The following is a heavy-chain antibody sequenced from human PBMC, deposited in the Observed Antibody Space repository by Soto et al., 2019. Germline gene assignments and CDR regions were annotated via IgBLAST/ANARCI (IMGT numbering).Heavy chain of an antibody. V-gene: IGHV1-69*13. Sequence: ASVKVSCKASGGTFSSYAISWVRQAPGQGLEWMGGIIPIFGTANYAQKFQGRVTITADESTSTAYMELSSLRSEDTAVYYCARDRALLRYFDWPHPPRYFDLWGRGTLVTVSS. D-gene: IGHD3-9*01. J-gene: IGHJ2*01. CDR1: GGTFSSYA. CDR3: ARDRALLRYFDWPHPPRYFDL. CDR2: IIPIFGTA.